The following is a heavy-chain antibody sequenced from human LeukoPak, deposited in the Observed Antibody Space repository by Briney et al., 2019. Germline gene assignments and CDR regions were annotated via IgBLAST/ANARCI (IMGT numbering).Heavy chain of an antibody. CDR2: INQDGTNQ. Sequence: PGGSLRLSCVASGFPFSGYWMDWVRQAPGKGMEWVANINQDGTNQYYAASVRGRFSISRDNAKNSLYLQMNSLRAEDTGVCYCSRSLDYLGQGALVTVSS. CDR3: SRSLDY. V-gene: IGHV3-7*01. CDR1: GFPFSGYW. J-gene: IGHJ4*02.